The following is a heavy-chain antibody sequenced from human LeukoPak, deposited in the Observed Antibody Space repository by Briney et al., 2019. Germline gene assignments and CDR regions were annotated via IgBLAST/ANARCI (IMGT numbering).Heavy chain of an antibody. CDR1: GRSISSYY. J-gene: IGHJ4*02. D-gene: IGHD2-21*02. V-gene: IGHV4-59*01. Sequence: PSETLSLTCTVYGRSISSYYWSWIRQPPGKGLEWIGYIYYSGSTNYNPSLKSRVTISVDTSKNQFSLKLSSVTAADTAVYYCAAAYCGGDCYSALDYWGQGTLVTVSS. CDR2: IYYSGST. CDR3: AAAYCGGDCYSALDY.